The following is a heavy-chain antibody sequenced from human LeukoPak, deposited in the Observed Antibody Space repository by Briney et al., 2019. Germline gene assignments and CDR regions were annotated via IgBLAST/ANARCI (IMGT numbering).Heavy chain of an antibody. CDR2: IYPGDSDT. V-gene: IGHV5-51*01. J-gene: IGHJ3*02. D-gene: IGHD6-13*01. CDR3: ASISSSNHDAFNI. Sequence: GESLKISCKGSGYSFTSYWIGWVRQMPGKGLEWMGIIYPGDSDTSYSPSFQGQVTISADKSISTAYLQWSSLKASDTAMYYCASISSSNHDAFNIWGQGAMVTVSS. CDR1: GYSFTSYW.